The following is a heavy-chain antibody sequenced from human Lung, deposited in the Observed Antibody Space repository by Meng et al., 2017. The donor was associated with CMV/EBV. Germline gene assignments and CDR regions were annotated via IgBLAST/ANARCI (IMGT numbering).Heavy chain of an antibody. D-gene: IGHD4/OR15-4a*01. Sequence: ASVKVSXKASEYTFTGYYIHWVRQAPGQGLEWMGWINPNSGGTSSAQKFQGRVTMTRDTSISTAYMELSSLTPDDTAMFYCARGSFHFTSKVVLTPGGDAFDLWGQGTMVTVSS. J-gene: IGHJ3*01. CDR2: INPNSGGT. V-gene: IGHV1-2*02. CDR1: EYTFTGYY. CDR3: ARGSFHFTSKVVLTPGGDAFDL.